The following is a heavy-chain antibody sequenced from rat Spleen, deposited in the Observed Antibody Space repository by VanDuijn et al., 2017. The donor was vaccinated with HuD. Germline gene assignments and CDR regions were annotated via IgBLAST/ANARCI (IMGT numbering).Heavy chain of an antibody. CDR1: GFTFSSYW. Sequence: EVQLVETGGGLVQPGRSLKLSCVASGFTFSSYWMYWIRQAPGKGLEWVSSINTDGGSTYYPDSVKGRFTISRDNAENTVYLQMNSLRSEDTATYYCAKDTGIPYYFDYWGQGVMVTVSS. D-gene: IGHD1-4*01. CDR2: INTDGGST. J-gene: IGHJ2*01. CDR3: AKDTGIPYYFDY. V-gene: IGHV5-58*01.